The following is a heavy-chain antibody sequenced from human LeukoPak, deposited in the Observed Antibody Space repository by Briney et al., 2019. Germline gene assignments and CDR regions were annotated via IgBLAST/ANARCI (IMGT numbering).Heavy chain of an antibody. Sequence: GGSLRLSCAASGFTFSAYSMNWVRQAPGKGLEWVSFISSSSSSIYYADSVKGRFTISRDNAKNSLYLQVNSLRAEDTAVYYCARDEVACSSTNCYFVYWGQGTLVTVSS. CDR2: ISSSSSSI. CDR3: ARDEVACSSTNCYFVY. V-gene: IGHV3-21*01. D-gene: IGHD2-2*01. J-gene: IGHJ4*02. CDR1: GFTFSAYS.